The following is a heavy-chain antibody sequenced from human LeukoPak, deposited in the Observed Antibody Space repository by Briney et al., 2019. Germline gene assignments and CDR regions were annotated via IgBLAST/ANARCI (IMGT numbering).Heavy chain of an antibody. V-gene: IGHV3-30*18. CDR1: GFTFSRYG. D-gene: IGHD2/OR15-2a*01. Sequence: GGSLRLSCVASGFTFSRYGMHWVRQAPGKGLEWVAVISYDGSNKYYADSVKGRFTISRDNSKNTLYLQMNGLRAEDTAVYYCAKDPTSWGQGTLVTVSS. J-gene: IGHJ5*02. CDR2: ISYDGSNK. CDR3: AKDPTS.